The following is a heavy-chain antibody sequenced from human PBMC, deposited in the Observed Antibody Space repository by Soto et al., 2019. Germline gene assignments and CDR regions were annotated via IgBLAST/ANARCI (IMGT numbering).Heavy chain of an antibody. Sequence: EVQLVESGGVVVQPGGSLRLSCAASGFTFDDYTMHWVRQAPGKGLEWVSLISWDGGSTYYADSVKGRFTISRDNSKISLYLQMNSLRTEDTVLYYCVGGMTMTDWYFDLWGRGTLVTVSS. J-gene: IGHJ2*01. CDR1: GFTFDDYT. CDR3: VGGMTMTDWYFDL. D-gene: IGHD3-22*01. V-gene: IGHV3-43*01. CDR2: ISWDGGST.